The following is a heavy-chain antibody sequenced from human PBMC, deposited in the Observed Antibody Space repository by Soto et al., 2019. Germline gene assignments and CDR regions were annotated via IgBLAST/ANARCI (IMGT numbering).Heavy chain of an antibody. J-gene: IGHJ4*02. Sequence: QVQLVQSGAEVKKPGASVKVSCKASGYTFTSYGISWVRQAPGQGLEWMGWISAYNGNTNYAQKLQGRVTMTPDTSTTTAAMELRSLRSDATAVYYCARVIAAAADFDYWGQGALVTVSA. CDR2: ISAYNGNT. CDR1: GYTFTSYG. CDR3: ARVIAAAADFDY. V-gene: IGHV1-18*01. D-gene: IGHD6-13*01.